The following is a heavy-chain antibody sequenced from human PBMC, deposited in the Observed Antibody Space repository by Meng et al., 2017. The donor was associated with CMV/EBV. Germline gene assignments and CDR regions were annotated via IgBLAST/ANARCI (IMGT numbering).Heavy chain of an antibody. CDR3: VSLFPNANAYHAVFDF. D-gene: IGHD2-8*01. J-gene: IGHJ4*02. CDR1: GHSISCVDYD. Sequence: LRQPSLTCSLSRTLLGHSISCVDYDWIWVRQAPATRREWIGYIHNIENPGYNPSLESRLIISLDKSRNKFYLQLTSETAADTAVYYCVSLFPNANAYHAVFDFWGQGTLVTVSS. CDR2: IHNIENP. V-gene: IGHV4-30-4*08.